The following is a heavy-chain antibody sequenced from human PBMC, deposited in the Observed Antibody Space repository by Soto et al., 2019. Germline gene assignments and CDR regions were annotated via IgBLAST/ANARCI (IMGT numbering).Heavy chain of an antibody. CDR1: GYTFTGYF. D-gene: IGHD3-3*01. V-gene: IGHV1-2*02. CDR2: INPNSGAT. CDR3: ARGGGTILAPLP. J-gene: IGHJ5*02. Sequence: QVQLAQSGPEVKKPGASVKVSCKAFGYTFTGYFIHWVRQAPGQGLEWLGWINPNSGATKYAQKFQGRVTLTGDTSINTAYMEMSMLRSDDTAVYYCARGGGTILAPLPWGQGTLVTVSS.